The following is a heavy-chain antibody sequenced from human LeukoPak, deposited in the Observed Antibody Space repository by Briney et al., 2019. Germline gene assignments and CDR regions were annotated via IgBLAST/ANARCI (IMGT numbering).Heavy chain of an antibody. V-gene: IGHV5-51*01. CDR3: ARQALTGITMIVVEYTDAFDI. Sequence: HGESLKISCKGSGYSFTSYWIGWVRQLPGKGLEWMGIIYPGDSDTRYSPSFQGQVTISADKSISTAYLQWSSLKASDTAMYYCARQALTGITMIVVEYTDAFDIWGQGAMVTVSS. CDR1: GYSFTSYW. J-gene: IGHJ3*02. CDR2: IYPGDSDT. D-gene: IGHD3-22*01.